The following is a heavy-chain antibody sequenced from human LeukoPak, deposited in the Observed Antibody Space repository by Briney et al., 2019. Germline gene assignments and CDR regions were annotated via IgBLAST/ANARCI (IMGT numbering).Heavy chain of an antibody. J-gene: IGHJ4*02. D-gene: IGHD3-10*02. V-gene: IGHV3-66*02. CDR1: GFTASSNY. CDR3: ARSPRFGEFNS. Sequence: GGSLRLSCAASGFTASSNYMSWVRQAPGKGLEWVSVIYSGGNTYYADSVKGRFTISRDNSKNTLYLQMNSLRPEDTAVYYCARSPRFGEFNSWGQGTLVTVSS. CDR2: IYSGGNT.